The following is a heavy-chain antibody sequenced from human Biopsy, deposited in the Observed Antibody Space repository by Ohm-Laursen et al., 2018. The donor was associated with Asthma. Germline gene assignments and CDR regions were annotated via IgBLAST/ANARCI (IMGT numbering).Heavy chain of an antibody. CDR3: ARERAGYYGSGSYLGY. V-gene: IGHV4-39*07. Sequence: GTLPLTCTVSGGSISSSSYYWGWIRQPPGKGLEWIGSIYYNGRTYYNPSLKSRVTISVDTSKNQFSLKLSSVTAADTAVYYCARERAGYYGSGSYLGYWGQGTLVTVSS. CDR1: GGSISSSSYY. D-gene: IGHD3-10*01. CDR2: IYYNGRT. J-gene: IGHJ4*02.